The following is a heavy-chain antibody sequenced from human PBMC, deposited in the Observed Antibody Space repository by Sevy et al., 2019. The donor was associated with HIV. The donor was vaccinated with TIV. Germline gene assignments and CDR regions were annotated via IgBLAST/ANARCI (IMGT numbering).Heavy chain of an antibody. V-gene: IGHV1-46*01. J-gene: IGHJ4*02. D-gene: IGHD1-1*01. CDR1: GYSFTEFY. Sequence: ASVKVSCKASGYSFTEFYMHWVRQAPGQGLEWMGIIKPNDDFIRYAQRFQGRITMTRDASTRTAYMELSSLRSEDTAMYYCARDVSLGTTDGFYFDYWGQGTLVTVSS. CDR3: ARDVSLGTTDGFYFDY. CDR2: IKPNDDFI.